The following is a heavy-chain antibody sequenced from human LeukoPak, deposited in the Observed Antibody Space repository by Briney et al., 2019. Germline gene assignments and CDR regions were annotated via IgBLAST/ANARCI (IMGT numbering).Heavy chain of an antibody. CDR2: INPHSGGT. D-gene: IGHD2-2*01. V-gene: IGHV1-2*02. CDR3: ASRLSASGYYYGMDV. Sequence: ASVKVSCKASGYTFTGYYMHWVRQAPGQGLEWMGWINPHSGGTNYAQKFQGRVTMTRDTSISTAYMELSRLTSDDTAVYYCASRLSASGYYYGMDVWGQGTTVTVSS. CDR1: GYTFTGYY. J-gene: IGHJ6*02.